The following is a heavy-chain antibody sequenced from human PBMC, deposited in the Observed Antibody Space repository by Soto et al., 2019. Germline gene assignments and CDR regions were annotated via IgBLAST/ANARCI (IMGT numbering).Heavy chain of an antibody. D-gene: IGHD3-3*01. CDR2: ISSSSRRT. V-gene: IGHV3-23*01. CDR3: AKVAKYGVVIEYFDS. J-gene: IGHJ4*02. Sequence: PXESLRLACETSGFTVGNYGMGWVRQAPGKGLYWVSGISSSSRRTYYADSVRGRFTISRDNSKNTLYLQMDTLRADDTAVYYCAKVAKYGVVIEYFDSWGQGSLVTVSS. CDR1: GFTVGNYG.